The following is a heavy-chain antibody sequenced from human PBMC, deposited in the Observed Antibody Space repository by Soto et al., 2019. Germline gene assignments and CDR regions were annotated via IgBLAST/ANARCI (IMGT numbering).Heavy chain of an antibody. CDR1: GFTFDDHA. V-gene: IGHV3-9*01. CDR2: ISWISDFI. Sequence: EVQVVESGGGLVQPGRSLRLSCVGSGFTFDDHAMHWVRQAPGKGLEWVSGISWISDFIGYADTVKGRFTISRDNAKNSVYLQMNNLRAEDTALYFSVRDRTGGRGPVAGPPVGYYYAMDVWGQGTTVTVSS. D-gene: IGHD6-19*01. CDR3: VRDRTGGRGPVAGPPVGYYYAMDV. J-gene: IGHJ6*02.